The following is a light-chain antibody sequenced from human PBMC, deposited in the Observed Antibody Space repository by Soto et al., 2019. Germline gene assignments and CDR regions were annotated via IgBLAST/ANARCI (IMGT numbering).Light chain of an antibody. V-gene: IGLV2-14*01. CDR1: SGDVGAYDY. Sequence: QSVLTQPASASGSPGLSIALSCTGTSGDVGAYDYVSWYQHHPDQTPKLMIYDVSTRPSGVSDRYAGSKSVYKATLTISVLQAEDEADYYGASHATSDSRVFRAGTKVTVL. CDR3: ASHATSDSRV. CDR2: DVS. J-gene: IGLJ1*01.